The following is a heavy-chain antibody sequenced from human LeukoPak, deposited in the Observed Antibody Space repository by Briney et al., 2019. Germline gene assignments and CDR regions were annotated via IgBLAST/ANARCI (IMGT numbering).Heavy chain of an antibody. CDR1: GFTFSSYA. D-gene: IGHD5-18*01. V-gene: IGHV3-30-3*01. J-gene: IGHJ4*02. Sequence: GGSLRLSCAASGFTFSSYAMHWVRQAPGKGLEWVAVISYDGSNKYYADSVKGRFTISRDNSKNTLYLQMNSLRSEDTAVYYCATDPRSYGLLSNYWGQGTLVTVSS. CDR2: ISYDGSNK. CDR3: ATDPRSYGLLSNY.